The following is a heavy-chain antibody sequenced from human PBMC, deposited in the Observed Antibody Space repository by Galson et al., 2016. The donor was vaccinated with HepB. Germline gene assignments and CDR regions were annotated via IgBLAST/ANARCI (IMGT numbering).Heavy chain of an antibody. V-gene: IGHV4-59*08. CDR3: ARHRGSGGYPYNWFDP. Sequence: SETLSLTCTVSGGSISSYYWNWIRQPPGKGLEWIGYISYSGSTNYNPPLQSQVTISVDTSKNQFSLNLNSVTAADTALYYCARHRGSGGYPYNWFDPWGQGILVTVSS. CDR1: GGSISSYY. J-gene: IGHJ5*02. CDR2: ISYSGST. D-gene: IGHD2-15*01.